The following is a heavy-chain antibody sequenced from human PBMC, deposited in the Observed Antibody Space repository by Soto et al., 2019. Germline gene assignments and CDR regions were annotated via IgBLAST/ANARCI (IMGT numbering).Heavy chain of an antibody. CDR2: FDPEDGET. Sequence: ASVKVSCKVSGYTLTELSMHWVRQAPGKGLEWMGGFDPEDGETIYAQKFQGRVTMTEDTSTDTAYMELSSLRSEDTAVYYCATAMTTVTNDAFDIWGQGTMVTVSS. CDR3: ATAMTTVTNDAFDI. V-gene: IGHV1-24*01. CDR1: GYTLTELS. D-gene: IGHD4-17*01. J-gene: IGHJ3*02.